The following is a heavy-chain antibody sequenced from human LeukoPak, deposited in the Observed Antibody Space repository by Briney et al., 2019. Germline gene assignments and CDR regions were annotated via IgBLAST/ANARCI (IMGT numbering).Heavy chain of an antibody. D-gene: IGHD2-2*01. J-gene: IGHJ5*02. CDR1: GGSISSYY. CDR2: IYTSGST. Sequence: SETLSLTCTVSGGSISSYYWSWIRQPAGKGLEWIGRIYTSGSTNYNPSLKSRVTMSVDTSENQFSLKLSSVTAADTAVYYRAREGGQLPTVSRWFDPWGQGTLVTVSS. CDR3: AREGGQLPTVSRWFDP. V-gene: IGHV4-4*07.